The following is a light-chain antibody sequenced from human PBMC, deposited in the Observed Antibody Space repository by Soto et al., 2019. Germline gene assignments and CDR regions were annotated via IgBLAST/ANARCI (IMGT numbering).Light chain of an antibody. J-gene: IGKJ5*01. CDR2: TTS. CDR3: QQRINWPPIT. CDR1: QSVSKS. V-gene: IGKV3-11*01. Sequence: EIVLTQSPATLSLSPGERATLSCRASQSVSKSLAWYQQKPGQAPRLLIYTTSNRATGIPARFSGSGSRTDFTLTISSLEPEDFAVYYCQQRINWPPITFGQGTRLEL.